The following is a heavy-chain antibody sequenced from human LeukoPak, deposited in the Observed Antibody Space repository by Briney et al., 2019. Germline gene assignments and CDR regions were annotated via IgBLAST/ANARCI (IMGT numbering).Heavy chain of an antibody. D-gene: IGHD2-2*01. CDR1: GGSISSGSYY. Sequence: SETLPLTCTVSGGSISSGSYYWSWIRQPAGKGLEWIGRIYTSGSTNYNPSLKSRVTISVDTSKNQFSLKLSSVTAADTALYYCASHCSSTSCYGVDYWGQGTLVTVSS. J-gene: IGHJ4*02. V-gene: IGHV4-61*02. CDR2: IYTSGST. CDR3: ASHCSSTSCYGVDY.